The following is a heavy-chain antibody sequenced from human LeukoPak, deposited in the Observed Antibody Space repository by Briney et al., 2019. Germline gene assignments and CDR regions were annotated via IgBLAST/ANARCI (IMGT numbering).Heavy chain of an antibody. V-gene: IGHV3-15*01. CDR1: GFTFSNAW. D-gene: IGHD2-21*02. J-gene: IGHJ4*02. CDR2: IKSKTDGGTT. Sequence: GGSLRLSCAASGFTFSNAWMSWVRQAPGKGLEWVGRIKSKTDGGTTDYAAPVKGRFTISRDDSKNTVYLQMNSLKTEDTAVYYCTTAYCGGDCYSTYWGQGTLVTVSS. CDR3: TTAYCGGDCYSTY.